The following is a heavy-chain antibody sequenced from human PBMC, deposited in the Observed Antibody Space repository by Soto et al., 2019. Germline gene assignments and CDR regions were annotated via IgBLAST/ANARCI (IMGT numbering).Heavy chain of an antibody. J-gene: IGHJ3*02. Sequence: GGSLRLSCAASGFTFSSYAMSWVRQAPGKGLEWVSAISGSGGSTYYADSVKGRLTISRDNSKNTLYLQMNSLRAKDTAVYYCAMIIVVVPAALDAFDIWGQGTMVTVSS. D-gene: IGHD2-2*01. CDR2: ISGSGGST. CDR3: AMIIVVVPAALDAFDI. CDR1: GFTFSSYA. V-gene: IGHV3-23*01.